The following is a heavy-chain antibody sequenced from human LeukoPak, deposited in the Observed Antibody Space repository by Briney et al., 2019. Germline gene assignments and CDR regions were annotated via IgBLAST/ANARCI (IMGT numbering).Heavy chain of an antibody. V-gene: IGHV3-23*01. CDR2: ISGSDGST. D-gene: IGHD2-2*01. CDR3: AKRSAAMSYYFDY. J-gene: IGHJ4*02. Sequence: PAESLSLSCAVSGFSFSSYDMSWVRQAPGKGLEWVSAISGSDGSTYYADSVKGPFTISRDNSKNTLYLQMNSRRAEDTAVYYCAKRSAAMSYYFDYWGQGTLVTVSS. CDR1: GFSFSSYD.